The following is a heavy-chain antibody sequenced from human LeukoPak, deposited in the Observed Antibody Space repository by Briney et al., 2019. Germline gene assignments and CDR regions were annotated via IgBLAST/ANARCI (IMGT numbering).Heavy chain of an antibody. CDR2: INHSGST. CDR3: ARLRAARPYYYYGMDV. CDR1: GGSFSGYY. Sequence: SETLSLTCAVYGGSFSGYYWSWIRQPPGKGLEWIGEINHSGSTNYNPSLKSRVTISVDMSKNQFSLKLSSVTAADTAVYYCARLRAARPYYYYGMDVWGQGTTVTVSS. D-gene: IGHD6-6*01. V-gene: IGHV4-34*01. J-gene: IGHJ6*02.